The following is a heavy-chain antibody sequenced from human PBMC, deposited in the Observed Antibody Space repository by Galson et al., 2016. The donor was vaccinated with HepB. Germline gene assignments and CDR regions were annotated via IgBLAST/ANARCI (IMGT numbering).Heavy chain of an antibody. V-gene: IGHV3-23*01. CDR2: ISGRGSSK. CDR1: GFTFSSYA. CDR3: AKVYCSGANCPAGSYYFDY. Sequence: SLRLSGAGSGFTFSSYAMSWVRQAPGEGLEWASVISGRGSSKYYADSVKGRFTISRDNSKNTLFLHMNSLRAEDTAIYYCAKVYCSGANCPAGSYYFDYWGQGTLVTVSS. D-gene: IGHD2-15*01. J-gene: IGHJ4*02.